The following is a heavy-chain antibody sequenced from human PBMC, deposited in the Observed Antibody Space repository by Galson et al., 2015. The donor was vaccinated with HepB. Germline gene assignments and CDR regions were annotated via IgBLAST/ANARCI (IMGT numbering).Heavy chain of an antibody. D-gene: IGHD5-12*01. J-gene: IGHJ6*02. CDR1: GDSVSSNSAA. Sequence: CAISGDSVSSNSAAWNWIRQSPSRGLEWLGRTYYRSKWYNDYAVSVKSRITINPDTSKNQFSLQLNSVTPEDTAVYYCARSPSIRVVAADYYYYYGMDVWGQGTTVTVSS. CDR2: TYYRSKWYN. V-gene: IGHV6-1*01. CDR3: ARSPSIRVVAADYYYYYGMDV.